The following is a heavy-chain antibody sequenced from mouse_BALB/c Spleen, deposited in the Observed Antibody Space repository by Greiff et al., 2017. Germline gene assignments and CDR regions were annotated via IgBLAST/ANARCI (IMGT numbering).Heavy chain of an antibody. Sequence: EVQGVESGGGLVQPGGSRKLSCAASGFTFSSFGMHWVRQAPEKGLEWVAYISSGSSTIYYADTVKGRFTISRDNPKNTLFLQMTSLRSEDTAMYYCARRVRRGDYYAMDYWGQGTSVTVSS. V-gene: IGHV5-17*02. J-gene: IGHJ4*01. CDR1: GFTFSSFG. CDR2: ISSGSSTI. D-gene: IGHD2-14*01. CDR3: ARRVRRGDYYAMDY.